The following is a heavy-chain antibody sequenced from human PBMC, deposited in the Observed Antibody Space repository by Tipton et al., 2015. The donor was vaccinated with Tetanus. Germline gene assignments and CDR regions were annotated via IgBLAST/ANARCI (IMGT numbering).Heavy chain of an antibody. J-gene: IGHJ5*02. Sequence: QLVQSGGGLVQPGGSLRLSCAASGFTFSSYDMHWVRQAPGKGLEWVANIKQDGSEKYYVDSVKGRFTISRDNAKNSLYLQMNSLRAEDTAVYYCARDNGGSYWSSWFDPWGQGTLVTVSS. V-gene: IGHV3-7*01. D-gene: IGHD1-26*01. CDR3: ARDNGGSYWSSWFDP. CDR1: GFTFSSYD. CDR2: IKQDGSEK.